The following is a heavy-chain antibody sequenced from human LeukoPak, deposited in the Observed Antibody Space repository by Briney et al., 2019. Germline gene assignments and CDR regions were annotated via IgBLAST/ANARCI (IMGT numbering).Heavy chain of an antibody. D-gene: IGHD3-10*01. J-gene: IGHJ4*02. Sequence: GGSLRLSCAASGFTFSSYSINWVRQAPGKGLEWVSSISSSISYIYYADSVKGRFTISRDNSKNTLYLQMSSLRAEDTAVYYCVKDTIMVRGVIRSSYWGQGTLVTVSS. CDR1: GFTFSSYS. V-gene: IGHV3-21*01. CDR2: ISSSISYI. CDR3: VKDTIMVRGVIRSSY.